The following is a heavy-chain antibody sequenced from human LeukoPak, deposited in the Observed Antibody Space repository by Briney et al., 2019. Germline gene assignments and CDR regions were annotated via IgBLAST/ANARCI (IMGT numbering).Heavy chain of an antibody. CDR1: GFTVSSNY. Sequence: GGSLRLSCAASGFTVSSNYMSWVRQAPGKGLEWVSVIHSGGSTYYADSVKGRFTISRDNSKNTLYLQMNSLRAEDTAVYYCARSIAVAGSDYWGQGTLVTVSS. CDR3: ARSIAVAGSDY. D-gene: IGHD6-19*01. CDR2: IHSGGST. J-gene: IGHJ4*02. V-gene: IGHV3-66*02.